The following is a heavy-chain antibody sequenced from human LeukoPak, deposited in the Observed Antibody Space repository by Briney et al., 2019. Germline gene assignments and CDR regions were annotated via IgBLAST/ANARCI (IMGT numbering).Heavy chain of an antibody. Sequence: PGGSLRLSCAASGFTFSSYGMHWVRQAPGKGLEWVAVIWYDGSNKYYADSVKGRFTISRDNSKNTLYLQMNSLRAEDTAVYYCAKDDPYYDFWSGPNWFDPWGQGTLVTVSS. CDR1: GFTFSSYG. D-gene: IGHD3-3*01. CDR2: IWYDGSNK. CDR3: AKDDPYYDFWSGPNWFDP. V-gene: IGHV3-33*06. J-gene: IGHJ5*02.